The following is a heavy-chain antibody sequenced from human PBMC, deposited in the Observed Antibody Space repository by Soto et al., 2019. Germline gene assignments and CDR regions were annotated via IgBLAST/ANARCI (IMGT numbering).Heavy chain of an antibody. D-gene: IGHD2-2*01. CDR1: GGSISSGGYY. J-gene: IGHJ6*02. CDR2: IYFSGST. CDR3: ARGLGYCSSTSCYPIDYYGMDV. Sequence: SETLSLTCTVSGGSISSGGYYWSWIRQHPGKGLEWIGYIYFSGSTYYNPSLKSRVTISVDTSKNQFSLKLSSVTAADTAVYYCARGLGYCSSTSCYPIDYYGMDVWGQGTTVTVSS. V-gene: IGHV4-31*03.